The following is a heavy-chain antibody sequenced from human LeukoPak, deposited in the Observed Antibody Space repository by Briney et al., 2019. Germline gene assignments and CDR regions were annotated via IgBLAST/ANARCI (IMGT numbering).Heavy chain of an antibody. D-gene: IGHD6-6*01. CDR2: ITGSSDST. V-gene: IGHV3-23*01. CDR1: GFTFINYV. J-gene: IGHJ4*02. CDR3: AKGSAAARPYYFDY. Sequence: GSLRLSCAASGFTFINYVMSWVRQAPGKGLEWVSAITGSSDSTYYADSVKGRFTISRDNSMNTLYLQMNSLRAEDTAVYYCAKGSAAARPYYFDYWGQGTLVTVSS.